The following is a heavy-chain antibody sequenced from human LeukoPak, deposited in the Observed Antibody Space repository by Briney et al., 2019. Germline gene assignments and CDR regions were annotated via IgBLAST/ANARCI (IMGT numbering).Heavy chain of an antibody. CDR3: AWYGVTHGLDV. Sequence: GGSLRLSCAASGFTFSSYWMSWVRQAPGKGLEWVANTNRDGSDKYYVGSVMGRFTISKDNAKNSAYLQMNSLRPEDTAIYYCAWYGVTHGLDVWGQGTTVTVSS. J-gene: IGHJ6*02. CDR2: TNRDGSDK. D-gene: IGHD3-10*01. V-gene: IGHV3-7*01. CDR1: GFTFSSYW.